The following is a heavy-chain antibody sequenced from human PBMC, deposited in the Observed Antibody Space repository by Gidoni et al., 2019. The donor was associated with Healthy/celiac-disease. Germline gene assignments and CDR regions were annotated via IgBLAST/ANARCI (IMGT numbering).Heavy chain of an antibody. Sequence: QVQRGESGGGVVQPGRSLRLPCAASGVTFSSYCMHGVRQAPGKGLEWVDVIWYDGSNKYYADSVKRRFTISRDNSKNTLYLQMNSLRAEDTAVYYCAREDGYLAACAIWGQGTMVTVSS. CDR1: GVTFSSYC. CDR3: AREDGYLAACAI. V-gene: IGHV3-33*01. J-gene: IGHJ3*02. D-gene: IGHD2-15*01. CDR2: IWYDGSNK.